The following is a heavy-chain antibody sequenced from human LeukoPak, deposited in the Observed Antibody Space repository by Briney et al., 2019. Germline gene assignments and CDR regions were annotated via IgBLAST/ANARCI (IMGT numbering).Heavy chain of an antibody. V-gene: IGHV1-24*01. CDR2: FDPEDGET. CDR1: GYTLTELS. J-gene: IGHJ3*02. CDR3: ARGITFGGVIVNVFDI. Sequence: GASVKVSCKVSGYTLTELSMHWVRQAPGKGLEWMGGFDPEDGETIYAQKFQGRVTMTEDTSTGTAYMELSSLRPEDTAVYYCARGITFGGVIVNVFDIWGQGTMVTVSS. D-gene: IGHD3-16*02.